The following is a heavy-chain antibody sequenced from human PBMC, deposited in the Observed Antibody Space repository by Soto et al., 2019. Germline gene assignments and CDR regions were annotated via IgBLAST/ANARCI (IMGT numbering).Heavy chain of an antibody. CDR3: ARPMRLQYNWFDP. V-gene: IGHV4-34*01. D-gene: IGHD4-4*01. Sequence: QVQLQQWGAGLLKPSETLSLTCAVYGGSFSGYYWSWIRHPPGKGLEWMGEINHSGSTNYNPSLKSRVTISVDTSKNQFSLKLSSVTAADTAVYYCARPMRLQYNWFDPWGQGTLVTVSS. CDR1: GGSFSGYY. CDR2: INHSGST. J-gene: IGHJ5*02.